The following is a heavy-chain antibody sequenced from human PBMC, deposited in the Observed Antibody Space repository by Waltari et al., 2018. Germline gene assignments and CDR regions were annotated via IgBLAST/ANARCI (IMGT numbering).Heavy chain of an antibody. D-gene: IGHD3-22*01. V-gene: IGHV4-30-4*08. CDR1: GGSISSGDYY. CDR2: IYYRGST. J-gene: IGHJ4*02. CDR3: ARGGSYYDSSGYSYYFDY. Sequence: QVQLQESGPGLVKPSQTLSLTCTVSGGSISSGDYYWSWIRQPPGKGLEWIGYIYYRGSTYYNPSLKSRVTISVDTSKNQFSLKLSSVTAADTAVYYCARGGSYYDSSGYSYYFDYWGQGTLVTVSS.